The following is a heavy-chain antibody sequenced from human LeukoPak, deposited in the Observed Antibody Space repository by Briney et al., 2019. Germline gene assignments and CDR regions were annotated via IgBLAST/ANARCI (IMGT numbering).Heavy chain of an antibody. CDR3: ARADYYGSGSPSGFDY. V-gene: IGHV6-1*01. D-gene: IGHD3-10*01. CDR1: GDSVSSNSAA. Sequence: SQTLSLTCAISGDSVSSNSAAWNWIRQSPSRGLEWLGRTYYRSKWYNDYAVSVKSRITINPDTSKNQFSLQLNSVTPEDTAVYYCARADYYGSGSPSGFDYWGQGTLVTVSS. CDR2: TYYRSKWYN. J-gene: IGHJ4*02.